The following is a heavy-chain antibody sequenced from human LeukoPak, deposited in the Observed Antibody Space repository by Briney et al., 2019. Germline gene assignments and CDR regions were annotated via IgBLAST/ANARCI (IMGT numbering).Heavy chain of an antibody. CDR2: ISGSGGST. Sequence: GGTLRLSCAASGFTFSSYGMSWARQAPGKGLEWVSAISGSGGSTYYADSVKGRFTISRDNSKNTLYLQMNSLRAEDTAVYYCARHSHSIDPWGQGTLVTVSS. J-gene: IGHJ5*02. CDR3: ARHSHSIDP. V-gene: IGHV3-23*01. CDR1: GFTFSSYG. D-gene: IGHD1-26*01.